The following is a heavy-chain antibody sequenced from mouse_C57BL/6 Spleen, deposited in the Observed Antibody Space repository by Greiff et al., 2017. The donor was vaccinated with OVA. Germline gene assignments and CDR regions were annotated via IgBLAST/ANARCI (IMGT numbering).Heavy chain of an antibody. CDR3: ARIGSNYDAMDY. D-gene: IGHD2-5*01. CDR1: GFTFSDYY. Sequence: EVNVVESEGGLVQPGSSMKLSCTASGFTFSDYYMAWVRQVPEKGLEWVANINYDGSSTYYLDSLKSRFIISRDNAKNILYLQMSSLKSEDTATYYCARIGSNYDAMDYWGQGTSVTVSS. CDR2: INYDGSST. V-gene: IGHV5-16*01. J-gene: IGHJ4*01.